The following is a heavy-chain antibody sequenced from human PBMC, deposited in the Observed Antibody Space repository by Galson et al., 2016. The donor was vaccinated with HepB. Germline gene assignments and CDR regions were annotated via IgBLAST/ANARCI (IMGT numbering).Heavy chain of an antibody. CDR1: GFIFTDYA. D-gene: IGHD4-11*01. Sequence: SLRLSCAGSGFIFTDYAISWFRRAPGQGLEWVAFISGKAYGGTTEYAASVKGRFTISRDDSKVFAYLQMSSLKTEDAAVYSCARGTPDYRPYYFDSWGQGALVTVSS. CDR3: ARGTPDYRPYYFDS. CDR2: ISGKAYGGTT. J-gene: IGHJ4*02. V-gene: IGHV3-49*03.